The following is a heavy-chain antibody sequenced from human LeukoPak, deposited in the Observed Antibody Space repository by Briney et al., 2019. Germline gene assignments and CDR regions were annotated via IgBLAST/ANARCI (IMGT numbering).Heavy chain of an antibody. CDR1: GYTFTSYG. J-gene: IGHJ1*01. CDR2: ISAYNGNT. V-gene: IGHV1-18*01. CDR3: ATSRTHYYDSSGYYPYFQH. D-gene: IGHD3-22*01. Sequence: ASVKVSCKASGYTFTSYGISWVRQAPGQGLEWMGWISAYNGNTNYAQKLQGRVTMTTDTSTSTAYMELRSLRSDDTAVYYCATSRTHYYDSSGYYPYFQHWGQGTLVTVSS.